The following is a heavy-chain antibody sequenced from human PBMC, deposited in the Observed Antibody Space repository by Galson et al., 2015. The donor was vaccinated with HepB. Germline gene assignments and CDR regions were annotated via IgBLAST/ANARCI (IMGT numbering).Heavy chain of an antibody. J-gene: IGHJ4*02. CDR3: AKDPHYFESRGNYFTPHYFDY. CDR1: RFTFDNYG. V-gene: IGHV3-23*01. Sequence: SLRLSCATSRFTFDNYGMSWVRQAPGKGLEWVSSISHSGRRTYYTDAVKGRFTISRDNSRDTLYLQMNSLRVEDTAVYFCAKDPHYFESRGNYFTPHYFDYWGQGTPVTVSS. D-gene: IGHD3-22*01. CDR2: ISHSGRRT.